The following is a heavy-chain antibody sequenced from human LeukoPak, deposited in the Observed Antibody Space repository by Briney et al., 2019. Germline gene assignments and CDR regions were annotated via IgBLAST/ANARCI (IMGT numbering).Heavy chain of an antibody. CDR1: GGSFSGYY. V-gene: IGHV4-34*01. D-gene: IGHD3-10*01. CDR2: INHSGST. CDR3: ARGRYYSYSDC. J-gene: IGHJ4*02. Sequence: SQTLSLTCAVYGGSFSGYYWSWIRQPPGKGLEWIGEINHSGSTNYNPSLKSRVTISVDTSKNQFSLKLSSVTAADTAVYYCARGRYYSYSDCWGQGTLVTVSS.